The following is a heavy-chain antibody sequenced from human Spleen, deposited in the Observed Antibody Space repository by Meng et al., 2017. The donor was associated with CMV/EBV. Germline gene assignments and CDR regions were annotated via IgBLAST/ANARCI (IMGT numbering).Heavy chain of an antibody. V-gene: IGHV3-9*01. D-gene: IGHD3-10*01. CDR2: ISWNSDTI. J-gene: IGHJ4*02. CDR1: GFTFDDYA. Sequence: GGSLRLSCTASGFTFDDYAMHWVRQAPGKGLEWVSGISWNSDTIGYADSVKGRFTVSRDNAKNSLFLQMNSLRAEDTAVYYCARDPQLLHYYGSGSYYGHWGQGTLVTVSS. CDR3: ARDPQLLHYYGSGSYYGH.